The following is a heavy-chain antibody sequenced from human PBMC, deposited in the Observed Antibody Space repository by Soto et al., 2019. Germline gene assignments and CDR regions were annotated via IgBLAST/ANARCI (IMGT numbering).Heavy chain of an antibody. D-gene: IGHD4-17*01. CDR2: IYWDDDR. V-gene: IGHV2-5*02. CDR3: EHRGDLLLLSDYGAFDF. CDR1: GFSLTTRGVG. J-gene: IGHJ3*01. Sequence: SGPTLVNPTQTLTRTCTFSGFSLTTRGVGVGWVRQPPGKALEWIAVIYWDDDRSFSPSLKSRLTITKDTSKNQVVITVTNMDTVDTDTYFCEHRGDLLLLSDYGAFDFGGQGTMVTVS.